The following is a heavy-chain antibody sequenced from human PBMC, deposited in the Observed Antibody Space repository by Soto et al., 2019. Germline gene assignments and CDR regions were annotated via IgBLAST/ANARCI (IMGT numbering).Heavy chain of an antibody. CDR3: TCPSSSDWYEKDY. CDR1: GFTFSASA. D-gene: IGHD6-19*01. J-gene: IGHJ4*02. CDR2: IRSKANNYAT. V-gene: IGHV3-73*01. Sequence: GASLRHSSAASGFTFSASAMHWVRQASGKGLEWVGRIRSKANNYATVYAASVKGRFTISRDDSKNTAYLQMDSLKTEDTAVYYCTCPSSSDWYEKDYWGQGP.